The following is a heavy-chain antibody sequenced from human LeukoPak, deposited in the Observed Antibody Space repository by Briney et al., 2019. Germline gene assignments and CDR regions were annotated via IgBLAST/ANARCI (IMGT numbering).Heavy chain of an antibody. CDR3: ARDPTLDRSWAFDY. CDR2: IWYDGSNK. V-gene: IGHV3-33*01. J-gene: IGHJ4*02. Sequence: GRSLRLSCAASGFTFSSYGMHWVRQAPGKGLEWVAGIWYDGSNKYYADSVKGRFTISRDNSKNTLYLQMNSLRAEHTAVYYCARDPTLDRSWAFDYWGQGTLVTVSS. D-gene: IGHD6-13*01. CDR1: GFTFSSYG.